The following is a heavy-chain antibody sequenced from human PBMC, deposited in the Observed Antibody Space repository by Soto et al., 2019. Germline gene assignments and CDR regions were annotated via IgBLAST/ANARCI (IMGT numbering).Heavy chain of an antibody. J-gene: IGHJ3*01. V-gene: IGHV3-21*01. Sequence: EVQLVESGGGLVKPGGSLRLSCAASGFTFSSYSMNWVRQAPGKGLEWVSSISSSSPIFYADSLQGRFTISRDNAKNSLYLQMNGLRDEDTAVYYCVRGGSGATSGDLFDAWGQGTVVTVSS. CDR1: GFTFSSYS. D-gene: IGHD3-10*01. CDR3: VRGGSGATSGDLFDA. CDR2: ISSSSPI.